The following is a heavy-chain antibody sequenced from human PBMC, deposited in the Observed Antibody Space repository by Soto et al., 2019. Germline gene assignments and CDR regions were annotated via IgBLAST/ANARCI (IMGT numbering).Heavy chain of an antibody. Sequence: QVQLVQSGAEVKKTGSSVKISCTASGVNDTNYGVSWVRQAPGQGLEWMGGILPIFGPPHYAQKIQDRLDSTADETTSTIYMELTGLPSDDPAIYFCAREDFLTPGPFGHWGQGTLVTVSS. D-gene: IGHD3-9*01. J-gene: IGHJ4*02. CDR1: GVNDTNYG. CDR2: ILPIFGPP. CDR3: AREDFLTPGPFGH. V-gene: IGHV1-69*01.